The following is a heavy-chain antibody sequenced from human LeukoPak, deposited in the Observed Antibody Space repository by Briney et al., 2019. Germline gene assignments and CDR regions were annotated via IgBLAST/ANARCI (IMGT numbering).Heavy chain of an antibody. J-gene: IGHJ3*02. Sequence: GRSLRLSCAASGFTFDDYAMHWVRQAPGKGLEWVSGISWNSGSIGYADSVKGRFTISRDNAENSLYLQMNSLRAEDTALYYCAKGGSGYYRGPFDIWGQGTMVTVSS. V-gene: IGHV3-9*01. D-gene: IGHD3-22*01. CDR3: AKGGSGYYRGPFDI. CDR2: ISWNSGSI. CDR1: GFTFDDYA.